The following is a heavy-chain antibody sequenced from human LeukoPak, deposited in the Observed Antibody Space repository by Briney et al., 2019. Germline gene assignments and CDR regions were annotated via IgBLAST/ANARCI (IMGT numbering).Heavy chain of an antibody. CDR1: GGSISSYY. Sequence: MPSETLSLTCTVSGGSISSYYWSWIRQPAGKGLEWIGRIYTSGSTNYNPSLKSRFSISLDKSKNQFSLKLSSVTAADTAVYYCAREKNYYDSSGYYLRGAFDIWGQGTMVTVSS. J-gene: IGHJ3*02. V-gene: IGHV4-4*07. CDR2: IYTSGST. D-gene: IGHD3-22*01. CDR3: AREKNYYDSSGYYLRGAFDI.